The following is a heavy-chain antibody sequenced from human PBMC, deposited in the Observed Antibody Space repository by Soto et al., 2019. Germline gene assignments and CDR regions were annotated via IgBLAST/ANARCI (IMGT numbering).Heavy chain of an antibody. CDR3: TRADYYDSSGYLSPFDY. CDR2: IRSKAYGGTT. J-gene: IGHJ4*02. Sequence: GGSLRLSCTASGFTFGDYAMSWVRQAPGKGLEWVGFIRSKAYGGTTEYAASVKGRFTISRDDSKSIAYLQMNSLKTEDTAVYYCTRADYYDSSGYLSPFDYWGQGTLVTVSS. CDR1: GFTFGDYA. D-gene: IGHD3-22*01. V-gene: IGHV3-49*04.